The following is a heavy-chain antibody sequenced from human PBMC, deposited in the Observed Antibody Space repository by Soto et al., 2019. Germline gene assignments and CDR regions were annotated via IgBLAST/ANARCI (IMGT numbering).Heavy chain of an antibody. CDR3: AREVYVWGSYRYARDAFDI. CDR1: GGSISDYY. J-gene: IGHJ3*02. D-gene: IGHD3-16*02. V-gene: IGHV4-34*01. CDR2: IDHSGTT. Sequence: PSETLSLTCAVYGGSISDYYWSWIRQPPGKGLEWIGEIDHSGTTNYNPSLKSRATISVDTSKKQFSLKLSSVTAADTAAYYCAREVYVWGSYRYARDAFDIWGRGTVVTVSS.